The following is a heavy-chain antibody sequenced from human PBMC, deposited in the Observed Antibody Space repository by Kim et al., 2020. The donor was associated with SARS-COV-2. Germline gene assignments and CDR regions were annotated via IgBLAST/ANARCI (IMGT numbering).Heavy chain of an antibody. CDR3: AIEAYYYDSSGPFSTLISY. CDR2: ISYDGSNK. Sequence: GGSLRLSCAASGFTFSSYAMHWVRQAPGNGLEWVAVISYDGSNKYYAESLKVRFTISRDNSKNTLYLQMNSLRAYDTGVYVCAIEAYYYDSSGPFSTLISYWGQRTLVTGS. J-gene: IGHJ4*02. D-gene: IGHD3-22*01. CDR1: GFTFSSYA. V-gene: IGHV3-30*04.